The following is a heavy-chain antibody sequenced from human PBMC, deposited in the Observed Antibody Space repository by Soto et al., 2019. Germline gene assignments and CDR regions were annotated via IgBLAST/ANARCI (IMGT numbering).Heavy chain of an antibody. CDR2: IYYIGRT. J-gene: IGHJ4*02. D-gene: IGHD4-4*01. V-gene: IGHV4-59*08. Sequence: QVQLQESGPGLLKPSETLSLTCTVSGGSISSYYWSWIRQPPGKGLEWIGYIYYIGRTNYNHSLKSRVTLPVNTSKTQFTLKLGSVTAADTAVYYWARGGGYSNYEGDFDYWGQGTLVTVSS. CDR1: GGSISSYY. CDR3: ARGGGYSNYEGDFDY.